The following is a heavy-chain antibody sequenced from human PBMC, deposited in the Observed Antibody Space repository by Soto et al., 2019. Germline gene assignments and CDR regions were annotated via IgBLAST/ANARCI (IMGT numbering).Heavy chain of an antibody. CDR3: AQDPAASNFYGTDV. CDR1: GLTFSLYA. CDR2: ISGSGSST. V-gene: IGHV3-23*01. Sequence: EVQLLESGGGLVQPGGSLRLSCAASGLTFSLYAMTWVRQAPGKGLEWVSAISGSGSSTYYADSVKRRFTTSRDNFKNSPILTMANLRAAGSAVYYSAQDPAASNFYGTDVLCQGTTVSASS. D-gene: IGHD4-4*01. J-gene: IGHJ6*02.